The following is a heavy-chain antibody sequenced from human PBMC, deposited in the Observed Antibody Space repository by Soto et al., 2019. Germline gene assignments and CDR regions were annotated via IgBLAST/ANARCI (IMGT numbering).Heavy chain of an antibody. CDR2: IYYSGST. CDR3: ARDSRSYNCSSTSCYYYYYGMDV. D-gene: IGHD2-2*01. Sequence: SETLSLTCTVSGGSISSSSYYWGWIRQPPGKGLEWIGSIYYSGSTYYNPSLKSRVTISEDTSKNQFSLKLSSVTAADTAVYYCARDSRSYNCSSTSCYYYYYGMDVWGQGTTVTVSS. V-gene: IGHV4-39*07. CDR1: GGSISSSSYY. J-gene: IGHJ6*02.